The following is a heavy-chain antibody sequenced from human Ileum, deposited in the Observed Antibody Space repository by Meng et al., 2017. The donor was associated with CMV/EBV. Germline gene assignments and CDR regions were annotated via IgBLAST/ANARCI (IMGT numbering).Heavy chain of an antibody. Sequence: QVQLQESGPGLVKPSDTLSRTCTVSGGSISGYYWSWIRQPATKGLEWIGRVYSSGSTDYNPSLQSRVTMSVDTSKNQFSLKLSSVTAADTAVYYCARGSSSWAFDYWGQGTLVTVSS. D-gene: IGHD2-2*01. V-gene: IGHV4-4*07. CDR1: GGSISGYY. J-gene: IGHJ4*02. CDR3: ARGSSSWAFDY. CDR2: VYSSGST.